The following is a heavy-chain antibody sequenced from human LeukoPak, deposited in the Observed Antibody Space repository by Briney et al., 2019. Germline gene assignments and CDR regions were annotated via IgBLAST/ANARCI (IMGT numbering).Heavy chain of an antibody. CDR3: ARESGKFDY. V-gene: IGHV3-43*02. J-gene: IGHJ4*02. CDR2: ISGDGVST. Sequence: GGSLRLSCVASGLPIADFAMHWVRQAPGKGLEWVSLISGDGVSTYYADSVKGRFSISRDNSKNSLSLEMNSLRTEDTAMYYCARESGKFDYWGQGTLVAVSS. CDR1: GLPIADFA.